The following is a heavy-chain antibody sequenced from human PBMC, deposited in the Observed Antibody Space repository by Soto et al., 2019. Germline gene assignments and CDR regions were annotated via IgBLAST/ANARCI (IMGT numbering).Heavy chain of an antibody. J-gene: IGHJ4*02. CDR2: MTGDGRTT. CDR3: ATAEVDY. Sequence: XVSLRLSCAASRFSFDDYCMHWVRQPPGKGPEWVSRMTGDGRTTQYADSVKGRFTASRDNAKSTLYLQMNSLRAEDTAVYYCATAEVDYWGPGALVTVSS. CDR1: RFSFDDYC. V-gene: IGHV3-74*03.